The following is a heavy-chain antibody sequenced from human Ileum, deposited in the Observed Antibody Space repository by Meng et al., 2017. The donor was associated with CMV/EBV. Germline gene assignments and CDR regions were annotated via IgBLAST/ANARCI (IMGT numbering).Heavy chain of an antibody. D-gene: IGHD2-15*01. Sequence: GESLKISCAASGFTFSTYAMIWVRQAPGKGLEWISVIYSGGSTTYYADSVKGRFTISRDNSKNTLYLQMNSLRAEDTAVYYCAKPAKDYESDIVMVVPALDYWGQGTLVTVSS. CDR2: IYSGGSTT. J-gene: IGHJ4*02. V-gene: IGHV3-23*03. CDR3: AKPAKDYESDIVMVVPALDY. CDR1: GFTFSTYA.